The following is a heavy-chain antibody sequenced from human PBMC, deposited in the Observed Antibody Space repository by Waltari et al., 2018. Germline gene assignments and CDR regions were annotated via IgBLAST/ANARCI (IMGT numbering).Heavy chain of an antibody. CDR3: AKDIVAAADPSAFDI. CDR2: IWYDGSNN. D-gene: IGHD6-13*01. CDR1: GFTFSRYG. V-gene: IGHV3-33*06. J-gene: IGHJ3*02. Sequence: QVQLVESGGGVVQPGRSLRLSCAASGFTFSRYGMHWVRQAPGKGLEWVAVIWYDGSNNYYADSVKGRFTISRDNSKNTLYLQMNSLRAEDTAVYYCAKDIVAAADPSAFDIWGQGTMVTVSS.